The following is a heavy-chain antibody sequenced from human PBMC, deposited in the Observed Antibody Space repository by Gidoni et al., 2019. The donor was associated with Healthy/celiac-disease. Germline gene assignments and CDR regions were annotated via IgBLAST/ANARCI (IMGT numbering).Heavy chain of an antibody. J-gene: IGHJ4*02. V-gene: IGHV3-73*01. D-gene: IGHD1-26*01. Sequence: EVQLVESGGGLVQPGGSLKLSCAASGFPFSGSAMHWVRQASGKGLELVGRIRSKANSYATAYAASVKGRFTISRDDSKNTAYLQMNSLKTEDTAVYYCTSCGNYGDFDYWGQGTLVTVSS. CDR3: TSCGNYGDFDY. CDR1: GFPFSGSA. CDR2: IRSKANSYAT.